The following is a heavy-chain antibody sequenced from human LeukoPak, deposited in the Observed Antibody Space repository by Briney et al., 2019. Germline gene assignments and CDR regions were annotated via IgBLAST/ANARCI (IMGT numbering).Heavy chain of an antibody. CDR1: GFTFSSYS. CDR3: ARDFHRRLYDSSGYYPY. Sequence: GGSLRLSCAASGFTFSSYSMNWVRQAPGKGLEWVSYISSSSSTIYYADSVKGRFTISRDNAKNSLYLQMNSLRAEDTAVYYCARDFHRRLYDSSGYYPYWGQGTLVTVSS. D-gene: IGHD3-22*01. CDR2: ISSSSSTI. J-gene: IGHJ4*02. V-gene: IGHV3-48*01.